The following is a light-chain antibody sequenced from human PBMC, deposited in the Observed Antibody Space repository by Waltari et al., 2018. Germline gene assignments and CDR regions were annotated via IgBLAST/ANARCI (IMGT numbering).Light chain of an antibody. Sequence: QSVLPQPPSASGPPGRRVTISCSGVSSTIGSNTVTWYHQLPGPAPKLLIYSNNQRPSGVPDRFSGSKSGTSASLAISGLQSEDEADYYCAAWDDSLNGVVFGGGTKLTVL. CDR2: SNN. V-gene: IGLV1-44*01. CDR1: SSTIGSNT. CDR3: AAWDDSLNGVV. J-gene: IGLJ2*01.